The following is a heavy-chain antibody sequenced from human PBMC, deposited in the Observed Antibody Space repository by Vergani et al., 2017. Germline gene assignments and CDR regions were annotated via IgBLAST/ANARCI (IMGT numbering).Heavy chain of an antibody. CDR1: EFTFSSYA. Sequence: EVQLLESGGGLVQPGGSLRLSCAASEFTFSSYAMSWVRQAPGKGLAWVSAISGSGGSTYYADSVKGRFTISRDNSKNTLYLQMNSLRAEDTAVYYCAKLGVVSGWYGIDYWGQGNLVTVSS. J-gene: IGHJ4*02. CDR3: AKLGVVSGWYGIDY. CDR2: ISGSGGST. D-gene: IGHD6-19*01. V-gene: IGHV3-23*01.